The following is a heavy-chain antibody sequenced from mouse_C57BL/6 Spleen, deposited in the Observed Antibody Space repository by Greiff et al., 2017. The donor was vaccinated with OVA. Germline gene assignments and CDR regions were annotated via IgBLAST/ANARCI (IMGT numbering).Heavy chain of an antibody. CDR3: ALTGTRAMDY. CDR1: GYSITSGYY. J-gene: IGHJ4*01. CDR2: ISYDGSN. V-gene: IGHV3-6*01. D-gene: IGHD4-1*01. Sequence: DVKLQESGPGLVKPSQSLSLTCSVTGYSITSGYYWNWIRQFPGTKLEWMGYISYDGSNNYNPSLKNRISITRDTSKNQFFLKLNSVTTEDTATYYCALTGTRAMDYWGQGTSVTVSS.